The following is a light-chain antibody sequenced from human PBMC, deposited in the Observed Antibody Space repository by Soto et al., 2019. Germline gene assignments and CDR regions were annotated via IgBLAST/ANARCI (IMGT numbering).Light chain of an antibody. V-gene: IGLV2-14*01. CDR3: SSYTSSSPSHV. CDR2: DVS. CDR1: SSDVGGYNY. Sequence: QSVLTQPASVSGSPGQSITISCTGTSSDVGGYNYVSWYQQHPGKAPKLMNYDVSNRPSGVSNRFSGSKSGNTAALTISGLQAEDVADYYCSSYTSSSPSHVPGTGTKRTVL. J-gene: IGLJ1*01.